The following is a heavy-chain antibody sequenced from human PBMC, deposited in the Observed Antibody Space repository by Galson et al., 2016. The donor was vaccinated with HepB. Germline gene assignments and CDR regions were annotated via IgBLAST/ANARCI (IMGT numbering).Heavy chain of an antibody. D-gene: IGHD2-2*01. CDR3: AKDGRIYCSSASCHDHFHY. V-gene: IGHV3-21*01. CDR2: ISSSSNYI. J-gene: IGHJ4*02. CDR1: GFTFSSYS. Sequence: LRLSCAASGFTFSSYSMNWVRQAPGTGLEWVSSISSSSNYIYYADSVKGRFTISRDNSKKTLYLQMNSLRAEDTAVYYCAKDGRIYCSSASCHDHFHYWGQGTLVTVSS.